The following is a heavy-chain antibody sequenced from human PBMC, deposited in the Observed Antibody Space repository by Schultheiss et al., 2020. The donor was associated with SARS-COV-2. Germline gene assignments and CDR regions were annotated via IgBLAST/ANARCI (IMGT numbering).Heavy chain of an antibody. D-gene: IGHD3-22*01. Sequence: SETLSLTCAVYGGSFSGYYWSWIRQPPGKGLEWIGYIYYSGSTYYNPSLKSRVTISVDTSKNQFSLKLSSVTAADTAVYYCARESGYYYDSSGYYSGWFDPWGQGTLVTVSS. CDR1: GGSFSGYY. CDR2: IYYSGST. CDR3: ARESGYYYDSSGYYSGWFDP. V-gene: IGHV4-4*08. J-gene: IGHJ5*02.